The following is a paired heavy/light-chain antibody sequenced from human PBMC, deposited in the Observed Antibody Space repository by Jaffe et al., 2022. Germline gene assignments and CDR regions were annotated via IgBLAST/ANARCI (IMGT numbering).Heavy chain of an antibody. D-gene: IGHD3-16*02. J-gene: IGHJ4*02. CDR3: ARGPFRLNYDYIWGSYRSRNFDY. CDR2: INHSGST. V-gene: IGHV4-34*01. CDR1: GGSFSGYY. Sequence: QVQLQQWGAGLLKPSETLSLTCAVYGGSFSGYYWSWIRQPPGKGLEWIGEINHSGSTNYNPSLKSRVTISVDTSKNQFSLKLSSVTAADTAVYYCARGPFRLNYDYIWGSYRSRNFDYWGQGTLVTVSS.
Light chain of an antibody. Sequence: QSVLTQPPSVSAAPGQKVTISCSGSSSNIGNNYVSWYQQLPGTAPKLLIYENNKRPSGIPDRFSGSKSGTSATLGITGLQTGDEADYYCGTWDSSLSVWVFGGGTKLTVL. J-gene: IGLJ3*02. CDR3: GTWDSSLSVWV. CDR2: ENN. V-gene: IGLV1-51*02. CDR1: SSNIGNNY.